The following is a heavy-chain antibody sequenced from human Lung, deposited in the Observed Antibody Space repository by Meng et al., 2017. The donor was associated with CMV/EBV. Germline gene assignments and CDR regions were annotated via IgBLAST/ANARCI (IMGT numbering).Heavy chain of an antibody. D-gene: IGHD1-1*01. Sequence: TXSLTXXVDDESFSEYLWNWIRQNPGKGLEWIGEADHAGDTNYNPSLKSRVGMTLDTSLRRFSLHLRSVTAADTATYYCARGRVMSTGTSLYFDLWGPGTXVTVSS. CDR1: DESFSEYL. J-gene: IGHJ4*01. CDR3: ARGRVMSTGTSLYFDL. CDR2: ADHAGDT. V-gene: IGHV4-34*01.